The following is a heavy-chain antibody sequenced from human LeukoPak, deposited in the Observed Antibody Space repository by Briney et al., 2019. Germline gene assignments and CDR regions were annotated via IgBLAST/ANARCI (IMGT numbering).Heavy chain of an antibody. CDR3: TRGEETATSAAIIRKYSYYYYYLDV. Sequence: GRSLRLSCAASGFIFDNYAMYWVRQAPGKGLEWVSSITWNSDKIKYADSVKGRFTISRDNAKNSLYLQMSSLRAEDTAVYYCTRGEETATSAAIIRKYSYYYYYLDVWGKGNTVTVPS. CDR1: GFIFDNYA. D-gene: IGHD5-18*01. V-gene: IGHV3-9*01. CDR2: ITWNSDKI. J-gene: IGHJ6*03.